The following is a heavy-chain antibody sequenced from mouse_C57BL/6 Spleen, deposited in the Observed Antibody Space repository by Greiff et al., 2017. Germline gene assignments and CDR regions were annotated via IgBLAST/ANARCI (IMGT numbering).Heavy chain of an antibody. CDR2: INPSSGYT. D-gene: IGHD4-1*01. CDR3: ARDDGLGGFAY. J-gene: IGHJ3*01. Sequence: QVQLQQSGAELARPGASVKMSCKASGYTFTRYTMHWVKQRPGQGLEWIGYINPSSGYTKYNQKFKDKATLTADKSSSTAYMQLSSLTSEDSAVYYCARDDGLGGFAYWGQGTLVTVSA. V-gene: IGHV1-4*01. CDR1: GYTFTRYT.